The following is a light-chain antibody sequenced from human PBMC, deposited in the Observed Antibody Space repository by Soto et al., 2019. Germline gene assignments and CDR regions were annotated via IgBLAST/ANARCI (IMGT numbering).Light chain of an antibody. V-gene: IGKV3-15*01. J-gene: IGKJ3*01. Sequence: ETVMTQSPATLSVSPGERATLSCRASLSVGSNLAWYQQRPGQAPRLLIYGASTRATGIPVRFSGSGSGIEVTLTISSLQSEDFGFYCFLQYNKWPLFTFGPGTRVDMK. CDR3: LQYNKWPLFT. CDR2: GAS. CDR1: LSVGSN.